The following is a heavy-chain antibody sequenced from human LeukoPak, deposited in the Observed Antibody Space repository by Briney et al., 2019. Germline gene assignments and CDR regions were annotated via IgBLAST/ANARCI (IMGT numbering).Heavy chain of an antibody. V-gene: IGHV3-21*05. CDR3: ARDMGEGGYCSSTSCYFDY. Sequence: GGSLRLSCAASGFTFSSYEMNWVRQAPGKGLEWVSYISSSSYIYYADSVKGRFTISRDNAKNSLYLQMNSLRAEDTALYYCARDMGEGGYCSSTSCYFDYWGQGTLVTVSS. J-gene: IGHJ4*02. CDR1: GFTFSSYE. D-gene: IGHD2-2*01. CDR2: ISSSSYI.